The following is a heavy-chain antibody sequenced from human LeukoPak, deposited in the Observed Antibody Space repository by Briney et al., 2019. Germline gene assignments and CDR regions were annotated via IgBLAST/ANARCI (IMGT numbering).Heavy chain of an antibody. CDR2: ISGSGGST. CDR3: ARTRGKNYGDYRARLDAFDI. Sequence: GGSLRLSCAASGFTFSSYAMSWVRQAPGKGLEWVSAISGSGGSTYYADSVKGRFTISRDNSKNTLYLQMNSLRAEDTAVYYCARTRGKNYGDYRARLDAFDIWGQGTMVTVSS. J-gene: IGHJ3*02. CDR1: GFTFSSYA. V-gene: IGHV3-23*01. D-gene: IGHD4-17*01.